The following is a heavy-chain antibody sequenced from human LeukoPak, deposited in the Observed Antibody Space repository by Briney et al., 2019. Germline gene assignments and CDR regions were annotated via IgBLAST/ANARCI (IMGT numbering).Heavy chain of an antibody. Sequence: PETLSLTCSVSGAPLRSDYWSWSPHCPGKGLEWIGQLSFSETTKYNPPLKRRASISADLSKNQFCLTLRSVTAEDTAVYYCVSVYEYGDNFTWGQGTQV. V-gene: IGHV4-59*01. CDR3: VSVYEYGDNFT. D-gene: IGHD4-17*01. CDR1: GAPLRSDY. J-gene: IGHJ1*01. CDR2: LSFSETT.